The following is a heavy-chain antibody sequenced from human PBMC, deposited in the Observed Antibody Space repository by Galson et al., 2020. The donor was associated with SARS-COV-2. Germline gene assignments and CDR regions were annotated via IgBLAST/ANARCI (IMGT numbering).Heavy chain of an antibody. J-gene: IGHJ3*02. CDR1: GGSISSGGYY. CDR3: ARARITMVVVVDAFDI. Sequence: SETLSLTCTVSGGSISSGGYYWSWIRQHPGKGLEWIGYIYYSGSTYYNPSLKSRVTISVDTSKNHFSLKLSSVTAADTAVYYCARARITMVVVVDAFDIWGPGTMVTVSS. V-gene: IGHV4-31*03. D-gene: IGHD3-22*01. CDR2: IYYSGST.